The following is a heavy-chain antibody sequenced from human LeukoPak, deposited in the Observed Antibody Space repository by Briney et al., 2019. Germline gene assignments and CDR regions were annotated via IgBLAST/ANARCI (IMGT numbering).Heavy chain of an antibody. CDR2: IYTSGST. Sequence: SETLSLTCTVSGGSISSYYWSWIRQPAGKGLEWIGRIYTSGSTNYNPSLKSRVTMSVDTSKNQSSLKLSSVTAADTAVYYCARVGRRYNWFDPWGQGTLVTVSS. CDR1: GGSISSYY. J-gene: IGHJ5*02. V-gene: IGHV4-4*07. CDR3: ARVGRRYNWFDP.